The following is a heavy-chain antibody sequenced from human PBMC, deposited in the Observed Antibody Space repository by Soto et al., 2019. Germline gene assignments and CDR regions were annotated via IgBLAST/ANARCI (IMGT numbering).Heavy chain of an antibody. CDR1: GGTFSSYA. J-gene: IGHJ4*02. V-gene: IGHV1-69*01. Sequence: QVQLVQSGAEVKKPGSSVKVSCKASGGTFSSYAISWVRQAPGQGLEWMGGIIPIFGTANYAQKFQGRVTITADESTSTAYRELSSLRSEDTAVYYCARQISEYSPTTHFDYWGQGTLVTVSS. CDR2: IIPIFGTA. CDR3: ARQISEYSPTTHFDY. D-gene: IGHD6-6*01.